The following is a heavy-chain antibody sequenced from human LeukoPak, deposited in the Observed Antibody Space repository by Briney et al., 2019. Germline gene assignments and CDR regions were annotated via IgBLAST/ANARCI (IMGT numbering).Heavy chain of an antibody. D-gene: IGHD3-22*01. CDR3: AGPNITSYYDSRGYDAFDV. CDR1: GYRFNAYW. Sequence: GESLKISCKGSGYRFNAYWIAWVRQMPGKGLEWMGVSYPDDSDTRYSPSFQGQVTISADKSIRTAYLQWSSLKASDTAMYYCAGPNITSYYDSRGYDAFDVWGQGTMVTVCS. J-gene: IGHJ3*01. V-gene: IGHV5-51*01. CDR2: SYPDDSDT.